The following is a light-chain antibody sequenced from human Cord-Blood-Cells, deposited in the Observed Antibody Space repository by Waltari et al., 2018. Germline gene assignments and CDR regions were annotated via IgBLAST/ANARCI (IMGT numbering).Light chain of an antibody. CDR3: QQRSNWLT. CDR1: QSVSSY. Sequence: EIVLTQSPATLSLSPGERATLSCRASQSVSSYLAWYQQKPGQAHRLLIYDASNRATGIPARFSCSGSGTDFTLTISSLEPEDFAVYYCQQRSNWLTFGGGTKVEIK. V-gene: IGKV3-11*01. J-gene: IGKJ4*01. CDR2: DAS.